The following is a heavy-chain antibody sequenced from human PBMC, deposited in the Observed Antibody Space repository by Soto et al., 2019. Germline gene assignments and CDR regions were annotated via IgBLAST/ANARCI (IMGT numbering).Heavy chain of an antibody. J-gene: IGHJ4*02. Sequence: EVQLVESGGGLVQPGGSLRLSCAATGFTFSTYWMHWVRQGPGKGLVWVSRISTDVSSTTYADSVKGRFTISRDNAKNTLYLQMNSLSAEDAAVYYCARATGSNHPFDYWGQGTLVTVSS. V-gene: IGHV3-74*01. CDR2: ISTDVSST. D-gene: IGHD2-2*01. CDR3: ARATGSNHPFDY. CDR1: GFTFSTYW.